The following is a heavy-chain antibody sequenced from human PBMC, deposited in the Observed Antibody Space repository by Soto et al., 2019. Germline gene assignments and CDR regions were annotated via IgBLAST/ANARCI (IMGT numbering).Heavy chain of an antibody. J-gene: IGHJ4*02. CDR3: ASFNYGVSCCDD. V-gene: IGHV3-23*01. Sequence: EVQLLESGGGLVQPGGSLRLSCAASGFTFSSYAMSWVRQAPGKGLEWVSAISGSGGSTYYADSVKGRFTISRDNSKNTLYLQMNSLRAEDTAVYYCASFNYGVSCCDDWGQGTLVTVSS. CDR2: ISGSGGST. CDR1: GFTFSSYA. D-gene: IGHD2-15*01.